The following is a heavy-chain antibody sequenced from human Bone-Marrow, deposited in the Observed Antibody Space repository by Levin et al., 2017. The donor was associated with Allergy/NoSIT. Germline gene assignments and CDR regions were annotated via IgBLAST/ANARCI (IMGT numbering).Heavy chain of an antibody. CDR2: ISYDGSNK. D-gene: IGHD2-2*01. CDR1: GFTFSSYA. Sequence: GESLKISCAASGFTFSSYAMHWVRQAPGKGLEWVAVISYDGSNKYYADSVKGRFTISRDNSKNTLYLQMNSLRAEDTAVYYCARLGSTSCFRNGCFDYWGQGTLVTVSS. J-gene: IGHJ4*02. CDR3: ARLGSTSCFRNGCFDY. V-gene: IGHV3-30-3*01.